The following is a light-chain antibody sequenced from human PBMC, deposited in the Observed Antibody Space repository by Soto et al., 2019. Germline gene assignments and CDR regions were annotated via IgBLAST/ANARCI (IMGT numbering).Light chain of an antibody. Sequence: QSVLTQPASAYGSPGQSVTISCTGTSSDVGGYNYVSWYQQHPGKVPKVLISEVNKRPSGVPDRFSGSKSGNTASLTVSGLQADDEADYYCSSFAGTFFVFGTGTKVTVL. CDR3: SSFAGTFFV. J-gene: IGLJ1*01. CDR1: SSDVGGYNY. V-gene: IGLV2-8*01. CDR2: EVN.